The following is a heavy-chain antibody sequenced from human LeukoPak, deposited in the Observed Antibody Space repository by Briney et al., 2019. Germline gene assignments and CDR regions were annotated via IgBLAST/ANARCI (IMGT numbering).Heavy chain of an antibody. J-gene: IGHJ4*02. D-gene: IGHD7-27*01. CDR2: FSYSGST. Sequence: SETLSLTCTVSRGSISDYYWGWIRQPPGKGLEWIGFFSYSGSTNYNPSLKSRVTISVDTSKNQFSLKLTSVTAADTAVYYCARDGPGDVGFDYWGQGTLVTVSS. CDR1: RGSISDYY. CDR3: ARDGPGDVGFDY. V-gene: IGHV4-59*01.